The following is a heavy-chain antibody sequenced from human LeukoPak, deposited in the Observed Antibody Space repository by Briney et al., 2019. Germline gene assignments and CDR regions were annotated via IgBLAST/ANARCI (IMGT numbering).Heavy chain of an antibody. V-gene: IGHV4-59*01. J-gene: IGHJ4*02. Sequence: SETLSLTCTVSGGSISRYYWSWIRQPPGKGLEWIGYIYYSGTTNYNPSLKRRVTISVDTSKNQFSLKLSSVTAADTAVYYCARSRAGYNFDYWGQGTLVTVSS. D-gene: IGHD5-24*01. CDR3: ARSRAGYNFDY. CDR2: IYYSGTT. CDR1: GGSISRYY.